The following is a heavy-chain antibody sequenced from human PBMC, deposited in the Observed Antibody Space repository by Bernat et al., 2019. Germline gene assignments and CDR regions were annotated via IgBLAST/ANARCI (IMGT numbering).Heavy chain of an antibody. Sequence: EAQLLESGGGLVQPGGSLRLSCAASGISFRSYAMSWVRQAPGKGLEWVSAISGSGGSTYYADSVKGRFTISRDNSKNTLYLQMNSLRDEDTAIYYCAKVSSSSWNFDYWGQGTLVTVSS. CDR1: GISFRSYA. J-gene: IGHJ4*02. D-gene: IGHD6-13*01. CDR2: ISGSGGST. V-gene: IGHV3-23*01. CDR3: AKVSSSSWNFDY.